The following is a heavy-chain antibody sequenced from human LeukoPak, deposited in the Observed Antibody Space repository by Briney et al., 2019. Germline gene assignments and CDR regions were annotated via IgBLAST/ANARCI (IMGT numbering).Heavy chain of an antibody. V-gene: IGHV1-69*04. J-gene: IGHJ6*02. Sequence: SVRCSCGATGGTLGRYAITGVREAPKKKLEWMGRIIPILGIANYAQKFQGRVTITADKYTSTAYMELSSLRSEDTAVYYCARGVATTNYYYYYYGMDVWGQGTTVTVSS. D-gene: IGHD5-12*01. CDR2: IIPILGIA. CDR3: ARGVATTNYYYYYYGMDV. CDR1: GGTLGRYA.